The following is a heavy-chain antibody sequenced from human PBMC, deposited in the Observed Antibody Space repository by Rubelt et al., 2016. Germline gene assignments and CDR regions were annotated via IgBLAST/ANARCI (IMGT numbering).Heavy chain of an antibody. V-gene: IGHV1-69*06. CDR1: GGTFSSYA. D-gene: IGHD3-9*01. J-gene: IGHJ6*02. CDR2: IIPIFGTA. Sequence: QVQLVQSGAEAKKPGSSVKVSCKASGGTFSSYAISWVRQAPGQGLEWMGGIIPIFGTANYEQKFQGRVTITAAKSTSTAYMELSSLRSEETAVYYCASPPYDILTGYDYYYGMDVWGQGTTVTVSS. CDR3: ASPPYDILTGYDYYYGMDV.